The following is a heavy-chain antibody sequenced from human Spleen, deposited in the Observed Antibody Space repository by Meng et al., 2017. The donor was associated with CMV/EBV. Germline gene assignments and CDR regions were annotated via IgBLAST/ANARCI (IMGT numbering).Heavy chain of an antibody. CDR2: INHSGST. CDR3: ARGLSSWYNWFDP. D-gene: IGHD6-13*01. Sequence: QVPLQQWGVGLLKPSETLSLTCAVYGGSFSGYYWSCIRQPPGKGLEWIGEINHSGSTNYNPSLKSRVTISVDTSKNQFSLKLSSVTAADTAVYYCARGLSSWYNWFDPWGQGTLVTVSS. CDR1: GGSFSGYY. V-gene: IGHV4-34*01. J-gene: IGHJ5*02.